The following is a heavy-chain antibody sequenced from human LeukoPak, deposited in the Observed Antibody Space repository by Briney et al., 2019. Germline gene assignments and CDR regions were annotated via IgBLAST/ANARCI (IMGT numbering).Heavy chain of an antibody. J-gene: IGHJ4*02. Sequence: PGGSLRLSCAASGFTFDDYAMHWVRQAPGKGLEWVSGISWNSGTIVYADSVKGRFTISRDNAKNSLYLQMNSLRAEDTAVYYCARAGYSYGSSSDYWGQGTLVTVSS. CDR1: GFTFDDYA. V-gene: IGHV3-9*01. CDR3: ARAGYSYGSSSDY. D-gene: IGHD5-18*01. CDR2: ISWNSGTI.